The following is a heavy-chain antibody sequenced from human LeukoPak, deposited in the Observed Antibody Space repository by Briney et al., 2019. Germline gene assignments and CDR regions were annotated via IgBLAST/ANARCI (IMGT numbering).Heavy chain of an antibody. D-gene: IGHD1-26*01. Sequence: GGSLRLSCAASGFTFNNYAMAWGRQAPGEWLEWVSTISGIGGSTYYADSVKGRFTVSRDDSKNTLYRQMNSLRAEDTALYYCARRGIGSLSLFDYWGQGTVVTVSS. CDR2: ISGIGGST. J-gene: IGHJ4*02. V-gene: IGHV3-23*01. CDR1: GFTFNNYA. CDR3: ARRGIGSLSLFDY.